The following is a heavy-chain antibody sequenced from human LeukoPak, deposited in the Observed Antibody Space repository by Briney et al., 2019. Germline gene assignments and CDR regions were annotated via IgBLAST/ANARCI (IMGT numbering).Heavy chain of an antibody. CDR1: GFTFSSYA. D-gene: IGHD3-10*01. Sequence: PGGSLRLSCAASGFTFSSYAMSWVRQAPGKGLEWVSAISGSGGSTYYADSEKGRFTISRDNSKNTLYLQMNSLRAEDTAVYYCAKRGVPTYYYGSGSYPIPDYYYYMDVWGKGTTVTISS. J-gene: IGHJ6*03. CDR3: AKRGVPTYYYGSGSYPIPDYYYYMDV. CDR2: ISGSGGST. V-gene: IGHV3-23*01.